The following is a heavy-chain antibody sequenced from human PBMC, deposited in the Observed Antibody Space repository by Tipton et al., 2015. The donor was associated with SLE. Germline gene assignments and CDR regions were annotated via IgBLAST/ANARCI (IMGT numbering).Heavy chain of an antibody. CDR3: ARVGQSYPDAFDI. V-gene: IGHV4-59*02. D-gene: IGHD1-26*01. CDR1: GRPVTTYY. Sequence: TLSLTCAVSGRPVTTYYWTWIRQPPGKALEYIGYIYFSGSTNYNPSLKSRVTISVDTSKNQFSLKLSSVTAADTAVYYCARVGQSYPDAFDIWGQGTMVTVSS. J-gene: IGHJ3*02. CDR2: IYFSGST.